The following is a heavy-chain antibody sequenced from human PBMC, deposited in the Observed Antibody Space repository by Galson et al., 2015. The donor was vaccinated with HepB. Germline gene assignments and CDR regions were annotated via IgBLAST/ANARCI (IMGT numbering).Heavy chain of an antibody. CDR3: TYSDHLETDY. CDR1: GFTFSSYA. D-gene: IGHD4-17*01. J-gene: IGHJ4*02. Sequence: SLRLSCAASGFTFSSYAMHWVRQAPGKGLEWVAFISHAGTTKDYADSVRGRFSVSRDNSKDTLYLQMNRLRTDDTAVYRCTYSDHLETDYWGQGTLVTVSS. V-gene: IGHV3-30*04. CDR2: ISHAGTTK.